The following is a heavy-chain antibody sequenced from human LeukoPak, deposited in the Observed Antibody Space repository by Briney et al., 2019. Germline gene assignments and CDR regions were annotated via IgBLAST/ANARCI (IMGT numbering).Heavy chain of an antibody. Sequence: GGSLRLSCAASGFTFSSNYMNWVRQAPGKGLEWVSVIYSGGSTYYAESVKGRFTISRDNSKNTLYLQMNSLRDEDTAVYYCAREARRGNGFDIWGQGTMVTVSS. V-gene: IGHV3-53*01. CDR3: AREARRGNGFDI. CDR2: IYSGGST. D-gene: IGHD3-16*01. CDR1: GFTFSSNY. J-gene: IGHJ3*02.